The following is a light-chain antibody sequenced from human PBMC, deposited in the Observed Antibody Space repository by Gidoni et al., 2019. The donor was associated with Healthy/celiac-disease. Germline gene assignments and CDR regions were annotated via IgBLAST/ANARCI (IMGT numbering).Light chain of an antibody. Sequence: QSVLTQPPPVSGPQGQRFTIPCTGSSSNIGAGYDVHWYQQLPGTAPKPLIYGNSNRPSGVPDRFSGSKSGTSASLAITGLQAEDEADYYCQSYDSSLSGSEVFGGGTKLTVL. J-gene: IGLJ2*01. CDR1: SSNIGAGYD. V-gene: IGLV1-40*01. CDR3: QSYDSSLSGSEV. CDR2: GNS.